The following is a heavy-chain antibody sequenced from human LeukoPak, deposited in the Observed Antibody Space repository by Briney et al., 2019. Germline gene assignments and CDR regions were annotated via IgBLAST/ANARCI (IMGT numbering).Heavy chain of an antibody. CDR3: ARAGGQWLVSPFDY. J-gene: IGHJ4*02. Sequence: GGSLRLSCAASGFTFSSYAMSWVRQAPGKGLEWVSAISGSGGSTYYADSVKGRFTISRDNSKNTLYLQMNSLRAEDTAVYYCARAGGQWLVSPFDYWGQGTLVTVSS. V-gene: IGHV3-23*01. D-gene: IGHD6-19*01. CDR1: GFTFSSYA. CDR2: ISGSGGST.